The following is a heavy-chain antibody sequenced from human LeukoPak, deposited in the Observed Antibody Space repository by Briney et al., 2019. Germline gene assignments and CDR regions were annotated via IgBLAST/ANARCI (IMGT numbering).Heavy chain of an antibody. D-gene: IGHD3-9*01. Sequence: ASVKVSCKASGYTFNNYGINWVRQAPGQGLEWMGWISTYNDNTNYAQKLQGRVTMTTDTSTSTAYMELRSLTSDDTAVYYCARDDYDILTGSHHGFDYWGQGTLVTVSS. J-gene: IGHJ4*02. V-gene: IGHV1-18*01. CDR3: ARDDYDILTGSHHGFDY. CDR2: ISTYNDNT. CDR1: GYTFNNYG.